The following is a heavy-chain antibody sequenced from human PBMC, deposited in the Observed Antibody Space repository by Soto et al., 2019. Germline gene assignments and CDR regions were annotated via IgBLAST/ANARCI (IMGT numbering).Heavy chain of an antibody. Sequence: PXETLYLTCTVSGSSISSTSYYWGWVRQPPGKGLEWIGTTFYSGSTYYNPSLKSRVTVSADTSKNQLSLRLNSVTAADTALYYCARLGDIYYFDYWGQGTLVTVSS. CDR1: GSSISSTSYY. D-gene: IGHD3-9*01. CDR3: ARLGDIYYFDY. J-gene: IGHJ4*02. V-gene: IGHV4-39*01. CDR2: TFYSGST.